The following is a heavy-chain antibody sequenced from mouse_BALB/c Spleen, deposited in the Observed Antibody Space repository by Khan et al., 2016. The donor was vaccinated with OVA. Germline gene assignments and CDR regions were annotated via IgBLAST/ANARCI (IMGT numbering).Heavy chain of an antibody. D-gene: IGHD2-4*01. Sequence: QVQLKQSGPGLVQPSQSLSITCTVSGFSLTTYGVHWVRQSPGKGLEWLGVIWSGGITDYNAPFISRLSISKDNSKSQVFFKMNSLQANDTAIYYCARNYDYDEGLAYWGQGTLVTVS. V-gene: IGHV2-2*02. CDR1: GFSLTTYG. CDR2: IWSGGIT. CDR3: ARNYDYDEGLAY. J-gene: IGHJ3*01.